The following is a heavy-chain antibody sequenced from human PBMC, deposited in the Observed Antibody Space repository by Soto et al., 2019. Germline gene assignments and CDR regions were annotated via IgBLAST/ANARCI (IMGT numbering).Heavy chain of an antibody. CDR1: GYTFTSYD. V-gene: IGHV1-8*01. Sequence: RASVKVSFKVSGYTFTSYDINWVRQATGQGLEWMGWMNPNSGNTGYAQKIQSRVTMTRNTSISTAYMELSSLRSEDTAVYYCARETRPYYYESSGSIEGCYYYYGMDVWGQGTTVTVSS. CDR3: ARETRPYYYESSGSIEGCYYYYGMDV. D-gene: IGHD3-22*01. CDR2: MNPNSGNT. J-gene: IGHJ6*02.